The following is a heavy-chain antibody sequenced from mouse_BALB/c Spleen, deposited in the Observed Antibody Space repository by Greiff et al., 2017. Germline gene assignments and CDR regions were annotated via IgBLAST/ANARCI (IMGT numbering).Heavy chain of an antibody. CDR2: INPGSGGT. V-gene: IGHV1-54*01. CDR3: ARKYGKDYAMDY. D-gene: IGHD2-10*02. CDR1: GYAFTNYL. Sequence: QVQLQQSGAELVRPGTSVKVSCKASGYAFTNYLIEWVKQRPGQGLEWIGVINPGSGGTNYNEKFKGKATLTADKSSSTAYMQLSSLTSDDSAVYFCARKYGKDYAMDYWGQGTSVTVSS. J-gene: IGHJ4*01.